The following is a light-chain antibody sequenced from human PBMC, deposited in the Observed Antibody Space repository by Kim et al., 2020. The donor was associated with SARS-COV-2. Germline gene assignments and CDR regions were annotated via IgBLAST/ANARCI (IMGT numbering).Light chain of an antibody. CDR3: QQYISSPLT. Sequence: DIQMTQSPSTLSASVGDRVTITCRASQSINSWFAWYQQKPGKAPNLLINKASSLESGVPSRFSGSGSGTEFTLTISSLQPEDFVTYYCQQYISSPLTFGGGTKLEI. CDR1: QSINSW. V-gene: IGKV1-5*03. J-gene: IGKJ4*01. CDR2: KAS.